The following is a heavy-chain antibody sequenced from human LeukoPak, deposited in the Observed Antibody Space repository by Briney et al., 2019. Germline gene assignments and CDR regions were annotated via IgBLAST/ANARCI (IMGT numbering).Heavy chain of an antibody. V-gene: IGHV1-18*01. CDR3: VRDWAPLSGNYYDAWFDP. Sequence: ASVKVSCKASGYTFTRYGISWVRQAPGQGLEWMGWISADNGNTKYAQKLQGRVTMTTDTSTSTAYMELRSLRSDDTAVYYCVRDWAPLSGNYYDAWFDPWGQGTLVTVSS. CDR1: GYTFTRYG. D-gene: IGHD1-26*01. CDR2: ISADNGNT. J-gene: IGHJ5*02.